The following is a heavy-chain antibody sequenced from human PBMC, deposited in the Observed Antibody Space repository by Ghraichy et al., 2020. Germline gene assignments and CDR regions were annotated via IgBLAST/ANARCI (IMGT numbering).Heavy chain of an antibody. CDR1: GFMFGSYG. V-gene: IGHV3-30*19. J-gene: IGHJ6*02. D-gene: IGHD3-10*01. CDR3: ANLGFGVLANRVYYGLDV. Sequence: GGSLRLSCAASGFMFGSYGLHWVRQAPGKGPEWVASISSDGTNQYFADSVKGRFTISRDNSKNTLYLQINSLSTEDTAVYYCANLGFGVLANRVYYGLDVWGHGTTVTVS. CDR2: ISSDGTNQ.